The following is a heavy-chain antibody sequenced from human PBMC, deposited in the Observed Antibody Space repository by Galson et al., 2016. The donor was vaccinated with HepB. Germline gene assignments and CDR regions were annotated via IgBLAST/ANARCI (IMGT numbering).Heavy chain of an antibody. Sequence: SLRLSCAVSGFTFSSYAMSWVRQAPGKGLEWVSAISGSGDNTYYGDSVKGRFTISRDNSKNTLHLQLNGLRAEDTAIYYCAKVPNIGFFYYFDDWGQGTLVTVSS. V-gene: IGHV3-23*01. J-gene: IGHJ4*02. CDR1: GFTFSSYA. CDR2: ISGSGDNT. CDR3: AKVPNIGFFYYFDD. D-gene: IGHD2/OR15-2a*01.